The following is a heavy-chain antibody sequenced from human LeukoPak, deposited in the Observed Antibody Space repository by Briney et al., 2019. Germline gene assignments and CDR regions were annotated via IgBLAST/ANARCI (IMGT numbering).Heavy chain of an antibody. J-gene: IGHJ4*02. CDR2: INHSGNT. CDR1: GGSFSGYY. CDR3: ARVGKWFGEFLFHRGLDY. V-gene: IGHV4-34*01. D-gene: IGHD3-10*01. Sequence: SETLSLTCAVYGGSFSGYYWSWIRQPPGKGLEWIGEINHSGNTNYNPSLKSRVTISVDTSKNQFSLKLSSVTAADTAVYYCARVGKWFGEFLFHRGLDYWGQGTLVTVSS.